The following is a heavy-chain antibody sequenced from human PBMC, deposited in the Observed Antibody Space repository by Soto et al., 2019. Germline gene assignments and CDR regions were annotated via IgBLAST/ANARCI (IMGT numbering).Heavy chain of an antibody. CDR2: IRGSGDNT. CDR1: GVTFSSYS. D-gene: IGHD3-10*01. V-gene: IGHV3-23*01. Sequence: GGSLRLSCAASGVTFSSYSLSWVRQAPGKGLDWVSAIRGSGDNTYYADSVKGRFTISRDNTKNTLYLQMNSLRAEDTAVYYCAKSPTMVRGLIFDYWGQGALVTVSS. CDR3: AKSPTMVRGLIFDY. J-gene: IGHJ4*02.